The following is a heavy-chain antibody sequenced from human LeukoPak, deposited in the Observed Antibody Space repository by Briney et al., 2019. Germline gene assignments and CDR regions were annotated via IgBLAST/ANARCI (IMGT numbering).Heavy chain of an antibody. V-gene: IGHV1-18*01. J-gene: IGHJ6*02. D-gene: IGHD3-9*01. CDR3: ARVDMGYRYYYGMDV. CDR2: ISAYNGNT. CDR1: GYTFTSYG. Sequence: ASVKVSCKASGYTFTSYGISWVRQAPGQGLEGMGWISAYNGNTNYAQKLQGRVTMTTDTSTSTAYMELRSLRSDDTAVYYCARVDMGYRYYYGMDVWGQGTTVTVSS.